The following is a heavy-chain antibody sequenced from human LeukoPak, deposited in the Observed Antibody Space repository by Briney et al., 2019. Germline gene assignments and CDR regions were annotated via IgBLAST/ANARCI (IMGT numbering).Heavy chain of an antibody. CDR1: GYTFTGYY. V-gene: IGHV1-2*06. CDR2: INPNSGGT. CDR3: ARNYYDSSGYLYYYYYYMDV. J-gene: IGHJ6*03. Sequence: ASVKVSCKASGYTFTGYYMHWVRQAPGQGREWVGRINPNSGGTNYAQKFQGRVTMTRDTSISTAYLELRRLRSDDTAVYYCARNYYDSSGYLYYYYYYMDVWGKGTTVTVSS. D-gene: IGHD3-22*01.